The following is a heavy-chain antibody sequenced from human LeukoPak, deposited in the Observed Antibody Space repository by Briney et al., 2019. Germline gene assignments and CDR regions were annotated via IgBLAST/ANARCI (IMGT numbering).Heavy chain of an antibody. CDR1: GGSFSGYY. J-gene: IGHJ4*02. D-gene: IGHD5-12*01. Sequence: SETLFLTCAVYGGSFSGYYWSWIRQPPGKGLEWIGEINHSGSTNYNPSLKSRVTISVDTSKNQFSLKLSSVTAADTAVYYCARGRPALGRGYSGYRFDYWGQGTLVTVSS. CDR2: INHSGST. CDR3: ARGRPALGRGYSGYRFDY. V-gene: IGHV4-34*01.